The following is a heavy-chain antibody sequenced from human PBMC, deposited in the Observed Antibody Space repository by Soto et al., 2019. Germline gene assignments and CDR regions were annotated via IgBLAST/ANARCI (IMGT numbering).Heavy chain of an antibody. J-gene: IGHJ4*02. D-gene: IGHD4-17*01. CDR1: GFTFRSYG. Sequence: GVLRLSCAASGFTFRSYGMHWVRQAPGKGLEWVAVISYDGSNKFHGDSVKGRFTISRDNSRRTLYLQMDSLRAEDTAVYYCAKDLRSGRDYGDYDGKDYCGQGTLVTVSS. CDR3: AKDLRSGRDYGDYDGKDY. V-gene: IGHV3-30*18. CDR2: ISYDGSNK.